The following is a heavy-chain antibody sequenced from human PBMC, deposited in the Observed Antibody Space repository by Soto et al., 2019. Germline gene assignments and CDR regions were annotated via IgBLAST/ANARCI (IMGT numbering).Heavy chain of an antibody. V-gene: IGHV1-69*02. CDR1: GDTFSFYT. CDR2: INPIVSMS. CDR3: AASYGSGYRASDY. J-gene: IGHJ4*02. D-gene: IGHD3-10*01. Sequence: ASVEVSCKASGDTFSFYTINWVRQAPGLGLEWVGRINPIVSMSNYAQKFQGRVSMTADKSTSTAYMELRSLRSDDTAMYFCAASYGSGYRASDYWGQRALVTVSS.